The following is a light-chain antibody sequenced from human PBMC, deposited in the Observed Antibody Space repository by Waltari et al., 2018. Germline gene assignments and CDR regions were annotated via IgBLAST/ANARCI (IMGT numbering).Light chain of an antibody. CDR2: EVI. Sequence: QSALTQPPSVSESPGQSVTIPCTGPSSDGGPYNRVSWYQQSPRTAPKLIIYEVISRPSGVPDRFSGSKSGNTASLTISGLQADDAADYYCCSYTSRSTYVFGTGTKVTVL. CDR3: CSYTSRSTYV. CDR1: SSDGGPYNR. J-gene: IGLJ1*01. V-gene: IGLV2-18*02.